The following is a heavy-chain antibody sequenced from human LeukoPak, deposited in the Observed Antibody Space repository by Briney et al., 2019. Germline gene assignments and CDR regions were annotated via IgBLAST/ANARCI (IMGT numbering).Heavy chain of an antibody. D-gene: IGHD6-13*01. CDR1: GGSISSYY. CDR3: ARGSSSWYPDYYYYYMDV. Sequence: SETLSLTCTVSGGSISSYYWSWIRQPPGKGLERMGYIYYSGSTNYNPSLKSRVTISVDTSKNQFSLKLSSVTAADTAVYYCARGSSSWYPDYYYYYMDVWGKGTTVTVSS. V-gene: IGHV4-59*01. CDR2: IYYSGST. J-gene: IGHJ6*03.